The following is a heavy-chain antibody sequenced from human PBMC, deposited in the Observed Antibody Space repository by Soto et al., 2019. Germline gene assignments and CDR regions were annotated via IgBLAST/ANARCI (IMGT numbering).Heavy chain of an antibody. CDR3: ARDYRDYCDYDY. CDR2: INAGNGNT. Sequence: GASVKVSCKASGYTLTSYAMHWVRQAPGQRLEWMGRINAGNGNTNYAQKLQGRVTMTTDTSTSTAYMELRSLRSDDTAVYYCARDYRDYCDYDYWGQGTLVTVSS. CDR1: GYTLTSYA. D-gene: IGHD4-17*01. V-gene: IGHV1-3*01. J-gene: IGHJ4*02.